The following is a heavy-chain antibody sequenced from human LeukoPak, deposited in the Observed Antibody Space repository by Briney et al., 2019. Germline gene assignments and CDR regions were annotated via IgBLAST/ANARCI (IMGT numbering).Heavy chain of an antibody. Sequence: PSETLSLTCAVYGGSFSGYYWSWIRQPPGKGLEWIGEINHSGSTNYNPSLKSRVTISVDTSKNQFPLKLSSVTAADTAVYYCASLTVSDWGQGTLVTVSS. CDR2: INHSGST. D-gene: IGHD4-17*01. V-gene: IGHV4-34*01. CDR1: GGSFSGYY. CDR3: ASLTVSD. J-gene: IGHJ4*02.